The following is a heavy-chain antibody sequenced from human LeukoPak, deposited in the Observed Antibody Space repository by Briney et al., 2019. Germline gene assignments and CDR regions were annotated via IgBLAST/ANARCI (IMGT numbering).Heavy chain of an antibody. V-gene: IGHV1-8*01. D-gene: IGHD6-13*01. CDR1: GYTFISYD. CDR2: MNPNSGNT. J-gene: IGHJ5*02. CDR3: ARVGYSSSWANWFDP. Sequence: ASVKVSCKASGYTFISYDINWVRQATGQGLEWMGWMNPNSGNTGYAQKFQGRVTMTRNTSISTAYMELSSLRSEDTAVYYCARVGYSSSWANWFDPWGQGTLVTVSS.